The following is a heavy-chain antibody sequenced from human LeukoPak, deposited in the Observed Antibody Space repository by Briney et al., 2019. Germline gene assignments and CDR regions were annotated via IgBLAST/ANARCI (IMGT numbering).Heavy chain of an antibody. CDR3: ATYYYGSGPEK. Sequence: TGGSLRLSCTASGFTFGDFAMSWFRQAPGKGLEWVSVLYSDGGTYYADSVKGRFSISRDTSKNTVYLQMNSLRDDDTAVYYCATYYYGSGPEKWGQGTLVTVSS. J-gene: IGHJ4*02. CDR1: GFTFGDFA. CDR2: LYSDGGT. D-gene: IGHD3-10*01. V-gene: IGHV3-53*01.